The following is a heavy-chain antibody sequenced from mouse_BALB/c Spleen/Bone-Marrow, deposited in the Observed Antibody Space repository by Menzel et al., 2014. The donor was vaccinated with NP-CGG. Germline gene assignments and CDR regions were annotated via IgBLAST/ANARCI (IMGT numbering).Heavy chain of an antibody. CDR3: ARWVPYWEFAY. D-gene: IGHD4-1*01. CDR2: ILPGSGST. CDR1: GYTFSSYW. Sequence: QVQLQQSGAELMKPGASVKISCKATGYTFSSYWIEWVKQRPGHGLEWIGEILPGSGSTNYNEKFKGKATFTADTSFNTAYMQLSSLTSEDSAVYYCARWVPYWEFAYWGQGTLVTVSA. J-gene: IGHJ3*01. V-gene: IGHV1-9*01.